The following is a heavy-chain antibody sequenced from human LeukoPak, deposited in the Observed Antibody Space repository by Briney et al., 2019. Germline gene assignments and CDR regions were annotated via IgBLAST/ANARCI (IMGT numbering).Heavy chain of an antibody. CDR3: ARVKTGYYDSSGYYPDAFDI. D-gene: IGHD3-22*01. V-gene: IGHV4-59*10. J-gene: IGHJ3*02. CDR2: IYISGST. Sequence: SETLSLTCAVYGGSFSGYYWSWIRQPAGKGLEWIGRIYISGSTNYNPSLKSRVTISVDTSKNQFSLRLSSVTAADTAVYYCARVKTGYYDSSGYYPDAFDIWGQGTMVTVSS. CDR1: GGSFSGYY.